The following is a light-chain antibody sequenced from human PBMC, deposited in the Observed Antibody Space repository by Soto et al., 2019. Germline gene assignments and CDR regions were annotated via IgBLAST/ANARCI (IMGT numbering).Light chain of an antibody. CDR3: QQYNNWPET. Sequence: EIVLTQSPGTLSLSPGERATLSCRASQSVSSSYLAWYQQKPGQAPRLLIYGASSRATGIPARFSGSGSGTEFTLTISSLQSEDFAVYYCQQYNNWPETFDQGTKVDIK. J-gene: IGKJ1*01. CDR2: GAS. CDR1: QSVSSSY. V-gene: IGKV3-15*01.